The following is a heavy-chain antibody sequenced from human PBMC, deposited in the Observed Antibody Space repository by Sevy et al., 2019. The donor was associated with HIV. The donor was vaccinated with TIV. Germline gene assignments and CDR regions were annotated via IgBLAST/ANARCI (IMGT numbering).Heavy chain of an antibody. CDR2: IKQDGSEK. J-gene: IGHJ4*02. D-gene: IGHD3-10*01. Sequence: GGSLRLSCAASGFTFSSYWMSWVRQAPGKGLEWVANIKQDGSEKYYVDSVKGRFTISRDNAKNSLYLQMNSLRAEDTAVYYCARDALPMVRGVTNYFDYWGQGTLVTVSS. CDR1: GFTFSSYW. CDR3: ARDALPMVRGVTNYFDY. V-gene: IGHV3-7*01.